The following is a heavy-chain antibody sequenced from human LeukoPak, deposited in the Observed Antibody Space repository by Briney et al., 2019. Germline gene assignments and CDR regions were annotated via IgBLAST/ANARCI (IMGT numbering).Heavy chain of an antibody. V-gene: IGHV1-3*01. CDR1: GYTFTSYA. Sequence: ASVKVSCKASGYTFTSYAMHWVRQAPGQRREGMGWINAGNGHTKYSQKFQGRVTITRDTSASTAYMELSSLRSEDTPVYYCARGGYCSGGSCYSGWFDPWGQGTLVTVSS. J-gene: IGHJ5*02. D-gene: IGHD2-15*01. CDR3: ARGGYCSGGSCYSGWFDP. CDR2: INAGNGHT.